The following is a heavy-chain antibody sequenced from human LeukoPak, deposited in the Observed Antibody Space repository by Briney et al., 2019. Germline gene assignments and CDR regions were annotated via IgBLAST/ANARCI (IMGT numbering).Heavy chain of an antibody. Sequence: GGSLRLSCAASGFTFSNYGMSWVRQAPGKGLEWVSVISGSGSSTYYADSVKGRFTISRDNSKNTLYLQVNSLRAEDTAVYYCATSFGPVIAAAGTGADWGQGTLVTVSS. CDR2: ISGSGSST. V-gene: IGHV3-23*01. D-gene: IGHD6-13*01. CDR3: ATSFGPVIAAAGTGAD. J-gene: IGHJ4*02. CDR1: GFTFSNYG.